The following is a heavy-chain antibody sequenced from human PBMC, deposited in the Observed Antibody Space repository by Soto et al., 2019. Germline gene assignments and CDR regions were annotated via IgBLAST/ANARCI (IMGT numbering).Heavy chain of an antibody. CDR3: ARGLTYDSSGRLAPGFDY. J-gene: IGHJ4*02. D-gene: IGHD3-22*01. V-gene: IGHV4-34*01. Sequence: TSETLCLTCAVYGGSFSGYYLSWIRQPPGKGLEWIGEINHSGSTNYNPSLKSRVTISVDTSKNQFSLKLSSVTAADTAVYYCARGLTYDSSGRLAPGFDYWGQGTLVTVSS. CDR1: GGSFSGYY. CDR2: INHSGST.